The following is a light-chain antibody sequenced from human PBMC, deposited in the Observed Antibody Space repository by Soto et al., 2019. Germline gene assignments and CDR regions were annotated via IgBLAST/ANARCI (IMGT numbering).Light chain of an antibody. CDR3: QQRGNWIT. J-gene: IGKJ5*01. CDR1: QSVSSY. Sequence: EIVLTQSPATLSLSPGERATLSCRASQSVSSYLAWYQQKPGQAPRLLIYDASNRATGIPARFSASGSGTDFTLPISSLEPEDSAVYYCQQRGNWITFGPGTRLEIK. CDR2: DAS. V-gene: IGKV3-11*01.